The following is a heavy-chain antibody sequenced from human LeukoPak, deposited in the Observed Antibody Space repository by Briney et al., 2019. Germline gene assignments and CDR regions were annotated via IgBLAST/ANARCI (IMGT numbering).Heavy chain of an antibody. Sequence: GGSLRLSCVASGFTFSSYWMSWVRQAPGRGLEWVANIKQDGSEKDYVDSVKGRFTISRDNAKNSLYLQMSNLRAEDTAIYYCATLGGTARFDPWGQGTLVTVSS. CDR3: ATLGGTARFDP. CDR2: IKQDGSEK. J-gene: IGHJ5*02. D-gene: IGHD1-7*01. V-gene: IGHV3-7*01. CDR1: GFTFSSYW.